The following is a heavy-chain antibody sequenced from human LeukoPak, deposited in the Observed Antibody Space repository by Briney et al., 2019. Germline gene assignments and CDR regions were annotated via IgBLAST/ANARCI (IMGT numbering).Heavy chain of an antibody. CDR2: IYYSGST. Sequence: SETLSLTCTVSGGSISSSPYYWGWIRQPPGKDLEWIGSIYYSGSTYYNPSLKSRVTISVDTSKNQFSLKLSSVTAAHTAVYYCTRRSNSQPPNYWGQGTLVTVSS. CDR3: TRRSNSQPPNY. J-gene: IGHJ4*02. D-gene: IGHD4-23*01. CDR1: GGSISSSPYY. V-gene: IGHV4-39*01.